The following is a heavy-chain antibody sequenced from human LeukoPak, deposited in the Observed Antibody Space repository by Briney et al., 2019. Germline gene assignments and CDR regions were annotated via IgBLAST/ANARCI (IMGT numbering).Heavy chain of an antibody. J-gene: IGHJ4*02. CDR1: GGSISSYY. CDR2: IYTSGST. D-gene: IGHD5-12*01. Sequence: SETLSLTCTVSGGSISSYYWNWIRQPAGKGLEWIGRIYTSGSTNYNPSLKSRVTMSLDTSKNQFSLKLSSVTAADAAVYYCARDNDPRAYSAYDSYDYWGQGTLVTVSS. CDR3: ARDNDPRAYSAYDSYDY. V-gene: IGHV4-4*07.